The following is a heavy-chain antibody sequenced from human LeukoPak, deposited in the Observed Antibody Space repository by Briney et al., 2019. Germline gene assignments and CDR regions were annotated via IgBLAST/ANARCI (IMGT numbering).Heavy chain of an antibody. V-gene: IGHV4-30-2*01. J-gene: IGHJ4*02. Sequence: SQTLSLTCTVSGGSISSGGYYWSWIRQPPGKGLEWIGYIYHSGSTYYNPSLKSRVTISVDRSKNQFSLRLSSVTAADTAVYYCARVLLVGAILDDFDYWGQGTLVTVSS. D-gene: IGHD1-26*01. CDR3: ARVLLVGAILDDFDY. CDR1: GGSISSGGYY. CDR2: IYHSGST.